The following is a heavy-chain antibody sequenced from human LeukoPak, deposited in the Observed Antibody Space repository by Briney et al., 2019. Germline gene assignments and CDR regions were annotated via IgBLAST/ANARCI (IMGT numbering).Heavy chain of an antibody. J-gene: IGHJ4*02. CDR1: GGSISSYY. Sequence: PSETLSLTCTVSGGSISSYYWSWIRQPPGKGLEWIGSIYYSGSTYYNPSLKSRVTISVDTSKNQFSLKLSSVTAADTAVYYCARLYSSSWYHFDYWGQGTLVTVSS. CDR2: IYYSGST. V-gene: IGHV4-59*01. CDR3: ARLYSSSWYHFDY. D-gene: IGHD6-13*01.